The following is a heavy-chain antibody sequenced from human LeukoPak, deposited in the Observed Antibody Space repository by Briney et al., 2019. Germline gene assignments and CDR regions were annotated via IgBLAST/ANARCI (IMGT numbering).Heavy chain of an antibody. V-gene: IGHV4-61*03. CDR2: ISYSGST. J-gene: IGHJ4*02. CDR1: GGSISSSSYY. CDR3: ARGNAN. Sequence: PSETLSLTCTVSGGSISSSSYYWGWIRQPPGKGLEWIGYISYSGSTNYNPSLKSRVTISVDTSKNLFFLKLTSVTAADTALYYCARGNANWGQGTLVTVSS.